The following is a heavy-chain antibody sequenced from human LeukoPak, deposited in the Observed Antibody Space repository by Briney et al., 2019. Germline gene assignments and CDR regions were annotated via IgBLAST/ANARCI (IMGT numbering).Heavy chain of an antibody. D-gene: IGHD4-17*01. CDR3: ARHLDYGDYYYMDV. CDR1: GYSISSADY. V-gene: IGHV4-38-2*02. Sequence: PSETLSLTCTVSGYSISSADYWGWIRQPPGKGLEWIGSIYESGSTYFNPSLKSRVTISLDTSQNQFSLKLSSVTAADTAVYYCARHLDYGDYYYMDVWGKGTTVTISS. J-gene: IGHJ6*03. CDR2: IYESGST.